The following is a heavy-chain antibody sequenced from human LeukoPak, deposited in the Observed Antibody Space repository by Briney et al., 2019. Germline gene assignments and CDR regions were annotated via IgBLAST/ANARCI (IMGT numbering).Heavy chain of an antibody. CDR1: GGSISSYY. CDR2: SYYTGST. Sequence: PSETLSLTCTVSGGSISSYYWSWIRQLPGKGLEWIGYSYYTGSTNYNPSLKSRITISVDTSKNQFSLKLSSVTAADTAVYYCARVRSEQWLVGYFDYWGQGTLVTVSS. V-gene: IGHV4-59*01. CDR3: ARVRSEQWLVGYFDY. J-gene: IGHJ4*02. D-gene: IGHD6-19*01.